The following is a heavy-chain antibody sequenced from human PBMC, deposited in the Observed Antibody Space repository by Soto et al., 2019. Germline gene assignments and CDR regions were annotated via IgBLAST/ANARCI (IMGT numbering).Heavy chain of an antibody. Sequence: QVQLVQSGAEVKKPGASVKVSCKASGYTFTSDGISWVPQAPGQGREWIGWISAYNGNTNDAKKLQGRVTMTTDNSTSTAYMELRSLRSDDTAVYYCARDSPPPREWGQGTLVTVSS. V-gene: IGHV1-18*01. CDR2: ISAYNGNT. CDR1: GYTFTSDG. J-gene: IGHJ4*02. CDR3: ARDSPPPRE.